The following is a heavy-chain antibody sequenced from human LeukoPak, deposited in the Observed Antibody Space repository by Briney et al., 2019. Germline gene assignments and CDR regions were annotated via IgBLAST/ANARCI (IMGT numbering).Heavy chain of an antibody. CDR3: ARARGHDYGDYAFDY. CDR2: IWYDGSNK. J-gene: IGHJ4*02. V-gene: IGHV3-33*08. CDR1: GFTFSSYG. D-gene: IGHD4-17*01. Sequence: GGSLRLSCAASGFTFSSYGMPWVRQAPGKGLEWVAVIWYDGSNKYYADSVKGRFTISRDNSKNTLYLQMNSLRAEDTAVYYCARARGHDYGDYAFDYWGQGTLVTVSS.